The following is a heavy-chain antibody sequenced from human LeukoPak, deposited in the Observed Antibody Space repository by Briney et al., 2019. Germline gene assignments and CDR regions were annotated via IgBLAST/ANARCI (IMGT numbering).Heavy chain of an antibody. CDR1: GYTFISYG. Sequence: ASVKVSCKASGYTFISYGITWVRQAPGQGLEWMAWISPYNGNTNYAQKFQGRVTMTTDTSTSTAYMELRSLRSDDTAVYYCARTRVDYYYYYMDVWGKGTTVTISS. CDR3: ARTRVDYYYYYMDV. V-gene: IGHV1-18*01. D-gene: IGHD3-3*01. CDR2: ISPYNGNT. J-gene: IGHJ6*03.